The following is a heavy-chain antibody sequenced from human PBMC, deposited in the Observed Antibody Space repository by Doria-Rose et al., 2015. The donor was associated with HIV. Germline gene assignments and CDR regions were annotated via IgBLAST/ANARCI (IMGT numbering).Heavy chain of an antibody. Sequence: SGPVLVKPTETLTLTCTVSGVSLSSPGMGVSWIRQPPGKALEWLANLFSDDERSYKTSLKSRLTISRCTSKSQVVLTMTDMDPVDTATYYCARIKSSRWYHKYYFDFWGQGTLVIVSA. J-gene: IGHJ4*02. V-gene: IGHV2-26*01. CDR3: ARIKSSRWYHKYYFDF. D-gene: IGHD6-13*01. CDR1: GVSLSSPGMG. CDR2: LFSDDER.